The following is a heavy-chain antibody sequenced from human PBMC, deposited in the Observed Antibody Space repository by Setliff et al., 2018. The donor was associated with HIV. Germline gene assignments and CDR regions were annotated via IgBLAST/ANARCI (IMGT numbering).Heavy chain of an antibody. CDR2: IFTGGST. CDR3: ARGSYLEWLMYDMAV. D-gene: IGHD3-3*01. J-gene: IGHJ6*02. V-gene: IGHV4-61*02. CDR1: GGSINSGSYL. Sequence: SETLSLTCTVSGGSINSGSYLWSWIRQPAGKGLEWIGRIFTGGSTNYNPSLKSRVTISLDTSRNQFSLKLISVTAADTAVYYCARGSYLEWLMYDMAVWGQGTTVTVSS.